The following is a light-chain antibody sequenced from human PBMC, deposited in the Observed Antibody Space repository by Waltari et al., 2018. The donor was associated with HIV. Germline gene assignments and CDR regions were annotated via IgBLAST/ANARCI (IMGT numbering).Light chain of an antibody. CDR3: QQYGSSPLT. J-gene: IGKJ4*01. V-gene: IGKV3-20*01. CDR1: QSVSSSY. Sequence: EIVLAQSPGTLSLSPGEGATLSCRASQSVSSSYLAWYQQKPGQAPSLLIYGASSKATGIPDRFRGSGSGTDFTLTINRLEPEDFAMYYCQQYGSSPLTFGGGTKVEIK. CDR2: GAS.